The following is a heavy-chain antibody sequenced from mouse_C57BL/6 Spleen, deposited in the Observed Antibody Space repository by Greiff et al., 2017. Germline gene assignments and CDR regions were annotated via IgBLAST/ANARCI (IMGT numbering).Heavy chain of an antibody. CDR1: GYTFTSYW. D-gene: IGHD2-2*01. CDR3: ADGYVYFDY. V-gene: IGHV1-53*01. Sequence: QVHVKQPGTELVQPGASVKLSCKASGYTFTSYWMHWVKQRPGQGLEWIGNINPSNGGTNYNEKFKSKATLTVDTASSTAYLQLSSLTSEDAAVYYCADGYVYFDYWGQGTTLTVSS. J-gene: IGHJ2*01. CDR2: INPSNGGT.